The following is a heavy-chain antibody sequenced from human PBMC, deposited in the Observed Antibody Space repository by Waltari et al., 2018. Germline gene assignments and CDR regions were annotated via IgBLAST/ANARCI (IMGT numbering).Heavy chain of an antibody. CDR2: ISSSSTTI. V-gene: IGHV3-48*02. CDR1: EFTFSSHR. J-gene: IGHJ6*04. D-gene: IGHD3-10*01. Sequence: EVQLVESGGGLVQPGGSLRLSCAASEFTFSSHRMNWVRQAPGKVLEWVSYISSSSTTIYYADSVKGRFTISRDNAKNSLYLQMNSLRDEDTAVYYCARENYYGSGTYPMDVWGKGTTVTVSS. CDR3: ARENYYGSGTYPMDV.